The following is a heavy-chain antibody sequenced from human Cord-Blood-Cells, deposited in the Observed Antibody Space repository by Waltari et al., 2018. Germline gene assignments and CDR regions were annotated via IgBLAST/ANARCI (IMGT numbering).Heavy chain of an antibody. D-gene: IGHD6-13*01. J-gene: IGHJ4*02. Sequence: RLQLQESGPGLVKPSETMSLTCTVSGGSISSSSYYWGWIPQPPGKGLEWIGSIYYSGSTYYNPSLKSRVTISVDTSKNQFSLKLSSVTAADTAVYYCAGSIAAASYYFDYWGQGTLVTVSS. CDR2: IYYSGST. V-gene: IGHV4-39*06. CDR3: AGSIAAASYYFDY. CDR1: GGSISSSSYY.